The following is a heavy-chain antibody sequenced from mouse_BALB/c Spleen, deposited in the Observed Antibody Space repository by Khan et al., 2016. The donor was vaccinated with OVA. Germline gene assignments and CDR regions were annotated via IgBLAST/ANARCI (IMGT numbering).Heavy chain of an antibody. CDR1: GFSLTSYG. D-gene: IGHD1-1*01. CDR3: ARYYYGRAWFAY. CDR2: IWGDGST. V-gene: IGHV2-3*01. Sequence: QVQLKESGPGLVAPSQSLSITCTVSGFSLTSYGVGWVRQPPGKGLEWLGVIWGDGSTNYHSALISRLNINKDNSKSQVFLKLNSLQTDDTATYYCARYYYGRAWFAYGGQGTLVTVSA. J-gene: IGHJ3*01.